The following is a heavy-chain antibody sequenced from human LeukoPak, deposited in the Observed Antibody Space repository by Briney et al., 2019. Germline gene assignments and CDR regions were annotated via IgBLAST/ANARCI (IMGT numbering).Heavy chain of an antibody. CDR3: ARWSVTTYFDY. J-gene: IGHJ4*02. V-gene: IGHV4-34*01. D-gene: IGHD4-17*01. CDR1: GGSFSGYY. Sequence: PSETLSLTCAVYGGSFSGYYWSWIRQPPGKGLEWIGEINHSGSTNYNPSLKSRVTISVDTSKNQFPLKLSSVTAADTAVYYCARWSVTTYFDYWGQGTLVTVSS. CDR2: INHSGST.